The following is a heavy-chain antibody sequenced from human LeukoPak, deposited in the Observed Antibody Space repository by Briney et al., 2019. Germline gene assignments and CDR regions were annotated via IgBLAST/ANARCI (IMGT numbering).Heavy chain of an antibody. CDR3: AGARDYGDYLDY. V-gene: IGHV1-69*04. CDR1: GYTFSSYG. Sequence: GASVKVSCKASGYTFSSYGITWVRQAPGQGLEWMGRIIPILGIANYAQKFQGRVTITADKSTSTAYMELSSLRSEDTAVYYCAGARDYGDYLDYWGQGTLVTVSS. D-gene: IGHD4-17*01. J-gene: IGHJ4*02. CDR2: IIPILGIA.